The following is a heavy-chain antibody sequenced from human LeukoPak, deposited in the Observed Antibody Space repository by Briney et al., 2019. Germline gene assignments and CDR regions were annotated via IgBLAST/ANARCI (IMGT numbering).Heavy chain of an antibody. V-gene: IGHV3-7*01. CDR2: IKQDGSEK. D-gene: IGHD6-6*01. CDR1: GFTFSSYW. J-gene: IGHJ4*02. Sequence: GGSLRLSCAASGFTFSSYWMSWVRQAPGKGLEWVANIKQDGSEKYYVDSVKGRFTISRDNAKNSLYLQMNSLRAEDTAVYYCARGHSIAARAEDYYFDYWGQGTLVTVSS. CDR3: ARGHSIAARAEDYYFDY.